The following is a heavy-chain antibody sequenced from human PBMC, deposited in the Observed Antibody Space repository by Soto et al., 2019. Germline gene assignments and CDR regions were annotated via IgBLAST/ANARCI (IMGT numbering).Heavy chain of an antibody. CDR1: GFTFSSYG. Sequence: PGGSLRLSCAASGFTFSSYGMHWVRQAPGKGLEWVAVISYDGSNKYYADSVKGRFTISRDNSKNTLYLQMNSLRAEDTAVYYCAKVPCDYWGQGTLVTVSS. CDR3: AKVPCDY. CDR2: ISYDGSNK. J-gene: IGHJ4*02. V-gene: IGHV3-30*18.